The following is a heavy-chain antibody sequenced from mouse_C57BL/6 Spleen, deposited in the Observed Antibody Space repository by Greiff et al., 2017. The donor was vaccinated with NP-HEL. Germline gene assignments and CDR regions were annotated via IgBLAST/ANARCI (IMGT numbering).Heavy chain of an antibody. J-gene: IGHJ3*01. CDR1: GYTFTGYW. CDR3: ARYYGSSSAWFAY. Sequence: QVQLQQSGAELMKPGASVKLSCKATGYTFTGYWIEWVKQRPGHGLEWIGEILPGSGSTNYNEKFKGKATFTADTSSNTAYMQLSSQTTEDSAIYYCARYYGSSSAWFAYWGQGTLVTVSA. V-gene: IGHV1-9*01. CDR2: ILPGSGST. D-gene: IGHD1-1*01.